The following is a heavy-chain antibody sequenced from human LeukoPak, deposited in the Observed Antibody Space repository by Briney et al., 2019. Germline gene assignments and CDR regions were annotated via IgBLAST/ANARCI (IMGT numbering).Heavy chain of an antibody. D-gene: IGHD3-3*01. J-gene: IGHJ6*03. V-gene: IGHV1-2*02. CDR2: INPNSGGT. Sequence: ASVKVSCKASGYTFTGYYMHWVRQAPGQGLEWMGWINPNSGGTNYAQKFQGRVTMTRDTSISTAYMELSRLRSDDTAVYYCARRRLEWLLYTYYYMDVWGKGTTVTVSS. CDR1: GYTFTGYY. CDR3: ARRRLEWLLYTYYYMDV.